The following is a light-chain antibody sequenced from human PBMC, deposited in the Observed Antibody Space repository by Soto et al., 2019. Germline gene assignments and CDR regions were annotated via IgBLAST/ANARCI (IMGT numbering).Light chain of an antibody. J-gene: IGKJ4*01. Sequence: DTQMTQSPSSLSASVGDRVTITCQASQDIKNYLNWYLQKPRKAPKLLIYDASNLERGVPSRFSGSGAGTEYSLTISSLQPEDFATYYCQNFRSSAISFGGGTKVDNK. CDR2: DAS. CDR3: QNFRSSAIS. V-gene: IGKV1-33*01. CDR1: QDIKNY.